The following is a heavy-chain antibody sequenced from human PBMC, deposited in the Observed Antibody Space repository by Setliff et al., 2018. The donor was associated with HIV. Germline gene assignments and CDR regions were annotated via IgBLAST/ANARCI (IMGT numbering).Heavy chain of an antibody. V-gene: IGHV4-34*01. D-gene: IGHD3-22*01. CDR1: GGSFSGNY. CDR3: ARGALSLTMTKLLSFFDC. Sequence: PSETLSLTCAVYGGSFSGNYWSWIRQTPGKGLEWIAEINHSGNTNYNPSLKSRVTISVVASKSLFSLKMTSVTAADTAVYYCARGALSLTMTKLLSFFDCWGQGTQVTVPQ. J-gene: IGHJ4*02. CDR2: INHSGNT.